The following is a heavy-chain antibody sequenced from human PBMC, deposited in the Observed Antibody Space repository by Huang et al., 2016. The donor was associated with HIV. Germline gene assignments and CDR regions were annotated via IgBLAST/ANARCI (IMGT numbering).Heavy chain of an antibody. CDR1: GGSIRSDNYY. CDR3: ARLPGSITMIRGVITDPY. J-gene: IGHJ4*02. V-gene: IGHV4-39*01. Sequence: QLQLQESGPGLVKPSETLSLTCTVSGGSIRSDNYYWGWIRQPPGKGLEWIGGIYYSGSTYYHPSLKSRVTITVDTSKNQFSLKMRSVTAADTAVYYCARLPGSITMIRGVITDPYWGQGTLVTVSS. CDR2: IYYSGST. D-gene: IGHD3-10*01.